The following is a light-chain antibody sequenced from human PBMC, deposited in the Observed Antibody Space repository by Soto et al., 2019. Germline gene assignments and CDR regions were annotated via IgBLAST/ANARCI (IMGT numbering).Light chain of an antibody. J-gene: IGKJ5*01. CDR2: DAS. CDR3: QKRSNWPIT. V-gene: IGKV3-11*01. CDR1: QSVSSY. Sequence: VLTQSPATLSLSPGDNATLSCRASQSVSSYLAWYRQKTGQAPRILIYDASSRAPGIPHRLSGSGSGTDLTLTISRLEPEDFAVYYCQKRSNWPITCGQGTRLEIK.